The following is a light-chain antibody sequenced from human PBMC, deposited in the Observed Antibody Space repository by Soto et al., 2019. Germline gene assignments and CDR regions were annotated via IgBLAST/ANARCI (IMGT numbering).Light chain of an antibody. Sequence: QSVLTQPASVSGSPGQSITISCTGTSSDVGGYNLVSWYQQHPGKAPKVMIYEGSKRPSGVSNRFSGSKSGNTASLTISGLQAEDEADYYCFSYAGSRTYVFGTGTTVTVL. J-gene: IGLJ1*01. CDR2: EGS. CDR3: FSYAGSRTYV. V-gene: IGLV2-23*01. CDR1: SSDVGGYNL.